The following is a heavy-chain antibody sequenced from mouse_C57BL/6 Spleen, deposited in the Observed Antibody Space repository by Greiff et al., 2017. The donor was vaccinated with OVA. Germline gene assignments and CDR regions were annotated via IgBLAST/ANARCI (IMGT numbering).Heavy chain of an antibody. CDR2: ISYDGSN. D-gene: IGHD1-1*01. V-gene: IGHV3-6*01. Sequence: EVKLMESGPGLVKPSQSLSLTCSVTGYSITSGYYWNWIRQFPGNKLEWMGYISYDGSNNYNPSLKNRISITRDTSKNQFFLKLNSVTTEDTATYYCARGAYYYGSPWFAYWGQGTLVTVSA. CDR1: GYSITSGYY. J-gene: IGHJ3*01. CDR3: ARGAYYYGSPWFAY.